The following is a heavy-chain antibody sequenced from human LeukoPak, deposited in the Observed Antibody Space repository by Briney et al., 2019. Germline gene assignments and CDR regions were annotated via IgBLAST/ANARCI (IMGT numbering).Heavy chain of an antibody. D-gene: IGHD3-22*01. CDR3: ARSPYYYDSSGGGFDP. CDR1: GFTLSSYS. J-gene: IGHJ5*02. CDR2: ISSSSSTI. V-gene: IGHV3-48*01. Sequence: GGSLRLSCAASGFTLSSYSMNWVRQAPGKGLEWVSYISSSSSTIYYADSVKGRFTISGDNAKNSLYLQMNSLRAEDTAVYYCARSPYYYDSSGGGFDPWGQGTLVTVSS.